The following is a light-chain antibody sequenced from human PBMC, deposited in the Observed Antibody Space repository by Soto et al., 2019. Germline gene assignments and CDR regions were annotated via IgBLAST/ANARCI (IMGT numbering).Light chain of an antibody. Sequence: EIVLTQSPGTLSLSPGERATLSCRASQSVSSSFLAWYQQKPGQAPRLLIYGASSRATGIPDRFSGSGSGTDFTLTISRLEPEDVAVYYCQPYGSSPLTFGGGTKVAIK. CDR3: QPYGSSPLT. CDR2: GAS. J-gene: IGKJ4*01. CDR1: QSVSSSF. V-gene: IGKV3-20*01.